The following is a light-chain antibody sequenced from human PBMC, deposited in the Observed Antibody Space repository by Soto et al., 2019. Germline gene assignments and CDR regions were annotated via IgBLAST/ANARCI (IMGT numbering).Light chain of an antibody. J-gene: IGLJ1*01. CDR3: SSYSSSSSLYV. V-gene: IGLV2-14*01. CDR1: SSDVGGYNY. CDR2: KVS. Sequence: QAVVTQPASVSGSPGQSITISCTGTSSDVGGYNYVSWYQQHPGKPPKVMIYKVSDRPSGISNRFSGSKSANTASLTISGLQAEDEADYYCSSYSSSSSLYVFGTGTKVTVL.